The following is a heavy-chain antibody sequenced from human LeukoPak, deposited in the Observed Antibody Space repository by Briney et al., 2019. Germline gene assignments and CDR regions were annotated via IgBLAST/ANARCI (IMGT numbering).Heavy chain of an antibody. J-gene: IGHJ3*02. D-gene: IGHD6-19*01. CDR1: GGSFSGYY. CDR3: AMTGITVSGGFDI. CDR2: INHSGST. V-gene: IGHV4-34*01. Sequence: SETLSLTCAVYGGSFSGYYWSWIRQPPGKGLEWIGEINHSGSTNYNPSLKSRLIISVDKSKNQFSLQLSSVTAADTAVYYCAMTGITVSGGFDIWGQGTMVTVSS.